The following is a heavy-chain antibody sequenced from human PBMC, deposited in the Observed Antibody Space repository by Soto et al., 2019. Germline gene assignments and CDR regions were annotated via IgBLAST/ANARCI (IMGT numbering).Heavy chain of an antibody. V-gene: IGHV4-4*02. CDR2: IYHSGST. J-gene: IGHJ4*02. D-gene: IGHD5-18*01. Sequence: QVQLQESGPGLVKASETLSLTCGVSGGSITSNKWWSWVRQPPGKGLEWIGEIYHSGSTNYNPSLKSRLTISVDKSKNQFSLKLNSVTAADTAVYYCARWGDWMQQVLWGQGTLVTVSS. CDR3: ARWGDWMQQVL. CDR1: GGSITSNKW.